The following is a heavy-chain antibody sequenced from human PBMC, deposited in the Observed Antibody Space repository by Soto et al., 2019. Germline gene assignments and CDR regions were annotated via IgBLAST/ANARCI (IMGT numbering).Heavy chain of an antibody. CDR1: GFTFSSYS. CDR2: ISSSSSYI. CDR3: AREGYYDIWTGYYMRGDYYYGMDV. Sequence: EVQLVESGGGLVKPGGSLRLSCAASGFTFSSYSMNWVRQAPGKGLEWVSSISSSSSYIYYADSVKGRFTISRDNAKNSLYLQMNSLRAEDTAVYYCAREGYYDIWTGYYMRGDYYYGMDVWGQGTTVTVSS. J-gene: IGHJ6*02. D-gene: IGHD3-9*01. V-gene: IGHV3-21*01.